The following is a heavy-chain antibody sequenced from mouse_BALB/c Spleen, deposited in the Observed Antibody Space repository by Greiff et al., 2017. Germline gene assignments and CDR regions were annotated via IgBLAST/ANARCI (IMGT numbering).Heavy chain of an antibody. J-gene: IGHJ2*01. V-gene: IGHV5-12-2*01. D-gene: IGHD2-3*01. CDR1: GFTFSSYT. CDR2: ISNGGGST. CDR3: ARHGYYVDYAMDY. Sequence: EVQLVESGGGLVQPGGSLKLSCAASGFTFSSYTMSWVRQTPEKRLEWVAYISNGGGSTYYPDTVKGRFTISRDNAKNTLYLQMSSLKSEDTAMYYCARHGYYVDYAMDYWGQGTTLTVSS.